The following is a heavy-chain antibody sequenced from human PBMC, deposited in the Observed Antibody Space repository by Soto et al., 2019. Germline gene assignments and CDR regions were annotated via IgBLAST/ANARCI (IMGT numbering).Heavy chain of an antibody. D-gene: IGHD3-10*01. CDR1: GFTFSSYS. V-gene: IGHV3-21*01. Sequence: EVQLVESGGGLVKPGGPLRLSCAASGFTFSSYSMNWVRQAPGKGLEWVSSISSSSSYIYYEDSVKGRFTISRDNAKNSLYLKMNSLRAEDTAVYYCARDRITMVRGVISPPGMDVWGQGTTVTVSS. CDR2: ISSSSSYI. J-gene: IGHJ6*02. CDR3: ARDRITMVRGVISPPGMDV.